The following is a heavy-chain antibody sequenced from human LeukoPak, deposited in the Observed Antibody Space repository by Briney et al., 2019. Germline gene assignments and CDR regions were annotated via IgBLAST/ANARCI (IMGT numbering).Heavy chain of an antibody. CDR1: GFTFSSYS. D-gene: IGHD1-26*01. J-gene: IGHJ3*02. CDR3: ARTGIVGATPGAFDI. Sequence: PGGSLRLSCAASGFTFSSYSMNWVRQAPGKGLEWVSSISSSSSYIYYADSVKGRFTISRDNAKNSLYLQMNSLRAEDTAVYYCARTGIVGATPGAFDIWGQGTMVTVSS. CDR2: ISSSSSYI. V-gene: IGHV3-21*01.